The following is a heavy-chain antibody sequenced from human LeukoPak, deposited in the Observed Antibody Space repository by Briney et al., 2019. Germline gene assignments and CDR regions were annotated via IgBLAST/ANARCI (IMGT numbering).Heavy chain of an antibody. CDR1: GGSISSSSYY. J-gene: IGHJ4*02. CDR3: AREAHYDYVWGSYRIFDY. CDR2: IYYSGST. Sequence: SETLSLTCTVSGGSISSSSYYWGWIRQPPGKGLEWIGSIYYSGSTYYNPSLKSRVTISVDTSKNQFSLKLSSVTAADTAVYYCAREAHYDYVWGSYRIFDYWGQGTLVTVSS. D-gene: IGHD3-16*02. V-gene: IGHV4-39*07.